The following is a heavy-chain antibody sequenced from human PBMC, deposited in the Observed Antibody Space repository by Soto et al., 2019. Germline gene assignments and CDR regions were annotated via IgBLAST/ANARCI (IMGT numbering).Heavy chain of an antibody. Sequence: SDTLSLTCAFYGGPYSGYHWGWIRQPPGKWLEWIGEINHSGSNNCNRSHKSRVTISVDTSKNQFSLKLSSVTAADTAVYYCARVAGYCSSTSCQRAPGPLDYWGQGTLVTVS. CDR3: ARVAGYCSSTSCQRAPGPLDY. CDR2: INHSGSN. CDR1: GGPYSGYH. V-gene: IGHV4-34*01. D-gene: IGHD2-2*01. J-gene: IGHJ4*02.